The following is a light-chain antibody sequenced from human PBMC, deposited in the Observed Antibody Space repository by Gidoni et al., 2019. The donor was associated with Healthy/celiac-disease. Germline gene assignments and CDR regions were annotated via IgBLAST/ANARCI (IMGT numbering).Light chain of an antibody. Sequence: DRQRTQSPSTLSASVGDRVTITCRASQSISSWLAWYQQKPGNDPKLLIYKASSLESGVPSRFSGSGSGTEFTLTISSLQPDDFATYYCQQYNSYSRTFGQGTKVEIK. CDR2: KAS. J-gene: IGKJ1*01. CDR1: QSISSW. V-gene: IGKV1-5*03. CDR3: QQYNSYSRT.